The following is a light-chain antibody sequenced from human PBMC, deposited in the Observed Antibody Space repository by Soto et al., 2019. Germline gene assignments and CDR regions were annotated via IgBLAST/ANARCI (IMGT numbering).Light chain of an antibody. CDR1: SSDIGAYNY. J-gene: IGLJ3*02. CDR3: ASFTTSSLWV. CDR2: EGS. V-gene: IGLV2-14*01. Sequence: QSALTQPASVSGSPGQSITISCTGTSSDIGAYNYVSWFQQYPGKAPNLMIYEGSKRPSGLSSRFSGFRSGNTASLTISGLQAEDEADYYCASFTTSSLWVFGGGTKLTVL.